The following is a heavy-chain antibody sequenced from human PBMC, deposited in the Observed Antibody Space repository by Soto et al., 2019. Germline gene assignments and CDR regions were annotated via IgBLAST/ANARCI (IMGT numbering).Heavy chain of an antibody. CDR2: ISSSSSYT. CDR3: ARGERGGGSFSTSYYYYGMDV. J-gene: IGHJ6*02. V-gene: IGHV3-11*06. D-gene: IGHD2-15*01. CDR1: GFTFSDYY. Sequence: GGSLRLSCAASGFTFSDYYMSWIRQAPGKGLEWVSYISSSSSYTNYADSVKGRFTISRDNAKNSLYLQMNSLRAEDTAVYYCARGERGGGSFSTSYYYYGMDVWGQGTTVTVSS.